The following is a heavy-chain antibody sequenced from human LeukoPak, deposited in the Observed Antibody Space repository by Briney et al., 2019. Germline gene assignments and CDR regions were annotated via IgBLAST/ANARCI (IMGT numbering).Heavy chain of an antibody. D-gene: IGHD3-22*01. Sequence: GASVKVSCKASGYTFTGYYMHWVRQAPGQGLEWMGWINPNSGGTNYAQKFQGRVTMTRDTSISTAYMELSRLRSDDTAVYYCAREMIVVYNAFDIWGQGTMVTVSS. CDR3: AREMIVVYNAFDI. J-gene: IGHJ3*02. CDR2: INPNSGGT. V-gene: IGHV1-2*02. CDR1: GYTFTGYY.